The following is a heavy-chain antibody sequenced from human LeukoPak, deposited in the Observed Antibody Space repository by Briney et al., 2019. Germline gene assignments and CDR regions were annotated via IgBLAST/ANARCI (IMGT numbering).Heavy chain of an antibody. CDR3: ARVKTNWGILYYFDY. J-gene: IGHJ4*02. D-gene: IGHD7-27*01. Sequence: SVKVSCKASGYTFTSFDINWVRQAPGQGLEWMGGIIPIFGTANYAQKFQGRVTITADESTSTAYMELSSLRSEDTAVYYCARVKTNWGILYYFDYWGQGTLVTVSS. CDR2: IIPIFGTA. V-gene: IGHV1-69*13. CDR1: GYTFTSFD.